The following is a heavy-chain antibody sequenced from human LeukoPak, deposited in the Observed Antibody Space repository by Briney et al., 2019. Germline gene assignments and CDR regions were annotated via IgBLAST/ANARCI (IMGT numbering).Heavy chain of an antibody. Sequence: SETLTLTCTVSGGSITNCCWGWIRQPAGRELDWIGRISSTGNTAYSPSLQSRVTMSVDTSKNQFSLKLNSVTAADTAVYYCARVPPSYSDSSKIYYYYYVDVWGKGTPVTVSS. CDR2: ISSTGNT. V-gene: IGHV4-4*07. CDR3: ARVPPSYSDSSKIYYYYYVDV. CDR1: GGSITNCC. D-gene: IGHD1-26*01. J-gene: IGHJ6*03.